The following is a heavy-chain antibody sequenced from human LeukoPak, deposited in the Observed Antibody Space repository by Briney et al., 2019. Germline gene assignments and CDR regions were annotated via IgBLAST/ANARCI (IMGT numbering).Heavy chain of an antibody. J-gene: IGHJ4*02. V-gene: IGHV3-48*03. CDR2: ITSGASVI. CDR3: ARKRLADLGDDTSFGGTSFDS. Sequence: GGSLRLSCVASGFTFETYHMNWVRQAPGKGLEWLSGITSGASVIYYADSVKGRFTISRDDAMNSVFLQMSGLTVDDTAVYYCARKRLADLGDDTSFGGTSFDSWGQGTLVTVSS. D-gene: IGHD3-16*01. CDR1: GFTFETYH.